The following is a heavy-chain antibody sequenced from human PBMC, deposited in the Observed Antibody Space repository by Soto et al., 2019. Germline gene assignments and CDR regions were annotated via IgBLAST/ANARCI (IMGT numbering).Heavy chain of an antibody. Sequence: GGSLRLSCAASGFTFSSYSMNWVRQAPGKGLEWVSSISSSSSYIYYADSVKGRFTISRDNAKNSLYLQMNSLRVEDTAVYYCASAASTAYYDILPGVYYYYGMDVWGQGTTVTVSS. CDR2: ISSSSSYI. CDR3: ASAASTAYYDILPGVYYYYGMDV. V-gene: IGHV3-21*01. J-gene: IGHJ6*02. CDR1: GFTFSSYS. D-gene: IGHD3-9*01.